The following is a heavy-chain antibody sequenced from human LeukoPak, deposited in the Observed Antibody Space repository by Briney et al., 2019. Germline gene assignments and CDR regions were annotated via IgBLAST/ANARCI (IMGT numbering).Heavy chain of an antibody. CDR1: GFTFNNYW. J-gene: IGHJ4*02. V-gene: IGHV3-7*01. CDR3: ARIGYSSSSNDY. CDR2: INQDGSVK. D-gene: IGHD6-6*01. Sequence: GGSLRLTCVASGFTFNNYWMTWIRQAPGKGQDWVANINQDGSVKYYVDSVKGRITISRDNAKNSLFLQMNSLRAEDTAIYYCARIGYSSSSNDYWGQGTLVTVSS.